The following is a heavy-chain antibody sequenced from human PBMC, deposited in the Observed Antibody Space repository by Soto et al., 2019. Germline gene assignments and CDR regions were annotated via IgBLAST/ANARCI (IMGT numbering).Heavy chain of an antibody. J-gene: IGHJ6*02. CDR3: AKNLDYGSGTDGMDV. CDR2: ISYDGSNK. D-gene: IGHD3-10*01. Sequence: PGGSLRLSCAASGFTFSSYGMHWVRQAPGKGLEWVAVISYDGSNKYYADSVKGRFTISRDNSKNTLYLQMNSLRAEDTAVYYCAKNLDYGSGTDGMDVWGQGTTVTVSS. CDR1: GFTFSSYG. V-gene: IGHV3-30*18.